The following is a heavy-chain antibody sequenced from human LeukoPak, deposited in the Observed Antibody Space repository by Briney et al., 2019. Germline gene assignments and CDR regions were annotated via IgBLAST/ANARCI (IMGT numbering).Heavy chain of an antibody. CDR1: GGTFSSYA. CDR3: ATDISGPFDY. V-gene: IGHV1-69*05. Sequence: ASVKVSCKASGGTFSSYAISWVRQAPGQGLEWMGGIIPIFGTANYAQKFQGRVTITTDESTSTAYMELSSLRSEDTAVYYCATDISGPFDYWGQGTLVTVSS. J-gene: IGHJ4*02. CDR2: IIPIFGTA. D-gene: IGHD5-12*01.